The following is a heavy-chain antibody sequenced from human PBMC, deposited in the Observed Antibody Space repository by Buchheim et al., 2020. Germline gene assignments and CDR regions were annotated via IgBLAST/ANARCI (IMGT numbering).Heavy chain of an antibody. CDR2: ISYDGSNK. Sequence: QVQLVESGGGVVQPGRSLRLSCAASGFTFSSYGMHWVRQAPGKGLEWVAVISYDGSNKYYADSVKGRFTISRDNSKNTLYLQMNSLRAEDTDVYYCAKDDRDYYYDSSGPTDYWGQGTL. CDR1: GFTFSSYG. D-gene: IGHD3-22*01. J-gene: IGHJ4*02. V-gene: IGHV3-30*18. CDR3: AKDDRDYYYDSSGPTDY.